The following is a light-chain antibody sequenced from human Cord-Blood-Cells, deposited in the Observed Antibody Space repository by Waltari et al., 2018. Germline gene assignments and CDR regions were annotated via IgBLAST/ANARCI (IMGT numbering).Light chain of an antibody. CDR3: QQRSNWLFT. Sequence: EIVLTQSPAHLSLSPGERATLSYRASQSVSSYLAWYQQKPGQAPRLLIYDASNRATGIPARFSGSGSGIDFTLTISSLEPEDFAVYYCQQRSNWLFTFGPGTKVDIK. J-gene: IGKJ3*01. CDR1: QSVSSY. V-gene: IGKV3-11*01. CDR2: DAS.